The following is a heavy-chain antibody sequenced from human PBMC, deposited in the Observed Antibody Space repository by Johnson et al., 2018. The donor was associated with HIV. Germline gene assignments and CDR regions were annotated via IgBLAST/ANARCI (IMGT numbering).Heavy chain of an antibody. V-gene: IGHV3-15*01. CDR1: GFTFTNAW. CDR3: AKDRDYYGSGLI. D-gene: IGHD3-10*01. CDR2: VKSKTDGGTI. Sequence: VQLVESGGGLLKPGGSLRLSCAASGFTFTNAWMTWIRQAPGKGLEWVGRVKSKTDGGTIDYAAPVKGRFTISRDDSKNTLYLQMNSLKAEDTAMYYCAKDRDYYGSGLIWVQGTMVTVSS. J-gene: IGHJ3*02.